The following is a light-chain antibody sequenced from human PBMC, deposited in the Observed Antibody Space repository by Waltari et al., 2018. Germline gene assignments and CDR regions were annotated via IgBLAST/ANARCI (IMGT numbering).Light chain of an antibody. V-gene: IGKV3-11*01. CDR1: EGISNY. CDR2: DAS. CDR3: QQRTIWSGP. Sequence: VVLTHSPATLSLSPGDRATLSCRASEGISNYLAWYQQKPGQAPRLLIYDASTRATGIPARFSGSGSGTDFTLTISSLEPDDFAVYYCQQRTIWSGPFGQGTKVEIK. J-gene: IGKJ1*01.